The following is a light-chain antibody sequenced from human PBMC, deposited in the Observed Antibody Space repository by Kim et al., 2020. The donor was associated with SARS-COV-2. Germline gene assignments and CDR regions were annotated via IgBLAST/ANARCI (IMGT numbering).Light chain of an antibody. J-gene: IGLJ3*02. CDR1: NIETKS. CDR2: YDS. V-gene: IGLV3-21*04. CDR3: QVWDTSSDPNWV. Sequence: SYELTQPPSVSVAPGKTARITCGGNNIETKSVHWYQQKPGQAPVRVIYYDSDRPSGIPERFSGSNSGSTATLTISRVEAGDEADYYCQVWDTSSDPNWVFGGGTKVTVL.